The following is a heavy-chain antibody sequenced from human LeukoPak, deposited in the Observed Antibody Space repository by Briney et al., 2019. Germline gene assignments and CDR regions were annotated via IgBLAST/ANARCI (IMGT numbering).Heavy chain of an antibody. D-gene: IGHD6-19*01. CDR1: GFTFSSYS. J-gene: IGHJ4*02. Sequence: PGGSLRLSCAASGFTFSSYSMNWVRQAPGKGLEWVSSISSSSSYIYYADSVKGRFTISRDNAKNSLYLQMNSLRAEDTAVYYCAREFTHSSGWYRSTFDYWGQGTLVTVSS. CDR2: ISSSSSYI. CDR3: AREFTHSSGWYRSTFDY. V-gene: IGHV3-21*01.